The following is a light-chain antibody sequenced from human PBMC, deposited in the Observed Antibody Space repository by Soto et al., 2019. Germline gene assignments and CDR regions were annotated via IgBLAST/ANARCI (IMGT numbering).Light chain of an antibody. Sequence: HSALTQPASVSGSPGQSITISCTGTSSDVGSYNLVSWFQQHPGKAPKLMIYEGSKRPSGVSNRFSASKSGNTASLTISGLQAEDEADYYCCSYAGSSTLVFGGGTKLTVL. CDR1: SSDVGSYNL. CDR2: EGS. J-gene: IGLJ2*01. V-gene: IGLV2-23*01. CDR3: CSYAGSSTLV.